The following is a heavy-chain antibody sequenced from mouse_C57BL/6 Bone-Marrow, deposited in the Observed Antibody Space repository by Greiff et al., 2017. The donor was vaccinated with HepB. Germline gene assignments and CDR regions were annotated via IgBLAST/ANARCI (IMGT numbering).Heavy chain of an antibody. CDR2: IDPETGGT. J-gene: IGHJ4*01. Sequence: QVQLKKSGAELVRPGASVTLSCKASGYTFTDYEMHWVKQTPVHGLEWIGAIDPETGGTAYNQKFKGKAILTADKSSSTAYMELRSLTSEDSAVYYCTRSEDGYYFYYAMDYWGQGTSVTVSS. V-gene: IGHV1-15*01. CDR1: GYTFTDYE. D-gene: IGHD2-3*01. CDR3: TRSEDGYYFYYAMDY.